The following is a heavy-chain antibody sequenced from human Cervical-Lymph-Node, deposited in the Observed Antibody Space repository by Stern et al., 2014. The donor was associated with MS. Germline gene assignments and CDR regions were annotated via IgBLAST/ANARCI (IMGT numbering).Heavy chain of an antibody. CDR1: GFTFSSYA. D-gene: IGHD2-21*01. J-gene: IGHJ6*02. CDR2: ISYDGSNK. V-gene: IGHV3-30*01. CDR3: ARDTPTFRDYGMDV. Sequence: QVQLVQSGGGVVQPGRSLRLSCAASGFTFSSYAMHWVRQAPGKGLEWVAVISYDGSNKYYADSVKGRFTISRDNSKNTLYLQMNSLRAEDTAVYYCARDTPTFRDYGMDVWGQGTTVTVSS.